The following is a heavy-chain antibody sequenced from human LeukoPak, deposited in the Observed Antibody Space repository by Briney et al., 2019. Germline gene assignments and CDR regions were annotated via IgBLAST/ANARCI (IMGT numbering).Heavy chain of an antibody. CDR2: INHSGST. CDR1: GGSFSGYY. D-gene: IGHD6-13*01. Sequence: SETLSLTCAVYGGSFSGYYWSWIRQPPGKGLEWIGEINHSGSTNYNPSLKSRVTISVDTSKNQFSLKLSSVTAADTAVYYCARSYSSSWYGLIDYWGQGTLVTVSS. CDR3: ARSYSSSWYGLIDY. J-gene: IGHJ4*02. V-gene: IGHV4-34*01.